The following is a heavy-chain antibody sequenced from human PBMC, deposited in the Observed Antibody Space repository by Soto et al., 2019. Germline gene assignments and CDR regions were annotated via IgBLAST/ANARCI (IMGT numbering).Heavy chain of an antibody. J-gene: IGHJ5*02. V-gene: IGHV3-11*01. D-gene: IGHD2-21*02. CDR1: GFTFIDNY. Sequence: GSLILSCAVSGFTFIDNYMRCILQVPGKGLEWVSYISSSGSIIYYADSVKGRFTISRDNAKNLLYLQWSSMKASDTAMYYCARLNHILLQWFDPWGQGTLVTVSS. CDR3: ARLNHILLQWFDP. CDR2: ISSSGSII.